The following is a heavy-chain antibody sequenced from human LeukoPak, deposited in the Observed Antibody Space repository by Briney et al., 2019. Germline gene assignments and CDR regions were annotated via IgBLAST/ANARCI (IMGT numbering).Heavy chain of an antibody. CDR2: INPNSGGT. Sequence: ASVKVSCKASGYTFTGYYMHWVRQAPGQGLEWMGWINPNSGGTNYAQKFQGRVTMTRDTSISTAYMELSRLRSDDTAVYYCARVGVIDSSGYTFDYWGQGTLVTVSS. D-gene: IGHD3-22*01. J-gene: IGHJ4*02. CDR1: GYTFTGYY. V-gene: IGHV1-2*02. CDR3: ARVGVIDSSGYTFDY.